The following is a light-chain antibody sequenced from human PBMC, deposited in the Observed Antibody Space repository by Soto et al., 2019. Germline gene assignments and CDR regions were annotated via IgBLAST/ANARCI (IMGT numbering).Light chain of an antibody. CDR1: SSDDGGYNY. Sequence: QSVLTQRRSVSGSPGQSVTISCTGTSSDDGGYNYVSWYQQHPGKAPKLMIYDVSKRPSGVPDRFSGSKSGNTASLTISGLQAEDEADYYCCSYAGSYTPVVFGGGTKLTVL. J-gene: IGLJ2*01. CDR3: CSYAGSYTPVV. V-gene: IGLV2-11*01. CDR2: DVS.